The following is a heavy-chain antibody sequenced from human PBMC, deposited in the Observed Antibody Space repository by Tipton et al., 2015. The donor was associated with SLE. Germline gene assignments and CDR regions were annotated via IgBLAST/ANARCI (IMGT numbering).Heavy chain of an antibody. J-gene: IGHJ3*02. CDR1: GFTFSSYD. CDR2: IGTAGDT. Sequence: GSLRLSCAASGFTFSSYDMHWVRQATGKGLEWVSAIGTAGDTYYPGSVKGRVTISVDTSKNQFSLKLSSVTAADTAVYYCARQGVLDTAMVDAFDIWGQGTMVTVSS. CDR3: ARQGVLDTAMVDAFDI. V-gene: IGHV3-13*01. D-gene: IGHD5-18*01.